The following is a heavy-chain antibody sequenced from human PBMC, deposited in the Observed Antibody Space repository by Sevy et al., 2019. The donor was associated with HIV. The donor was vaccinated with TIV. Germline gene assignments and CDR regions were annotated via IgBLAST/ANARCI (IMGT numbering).Heavy chain of an antibody. CDR3: AKDPKLTPYNDFWSGYSITSYFDY. Sequence: GGSLRLSCAASGFTFSSYAMSWVRQAPGKGLEWVSAISGSGGSTYYADSVKGRFTISRDNSKNTLYLQMNSLRAEDTAVYYCAKDPKLTPYNDFWSGYSITSYFDYWGQGTLVTVSS. D-gene: IGHD3-3*01. CDR1: GFTFSSYA. CDR2: ISGSGGST. V-gene: IGHV3-23*01. J-gene: IGHJ4*02.